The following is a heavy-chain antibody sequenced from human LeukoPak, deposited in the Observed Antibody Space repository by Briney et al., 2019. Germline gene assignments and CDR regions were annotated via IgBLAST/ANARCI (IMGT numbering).Heavy chain of an antibody. V-gene: IGHV3-23*01. CDR1: GFTFSSYA. J-gene: IGHJ3*02. Sequence: GGSLRLSCAASGFTFSSYAMSWVRQAPGKGLEWVSAISGSGGSTYYADSVKGRFTISRDNSKNTLYLQMNSLRAEDTALYHCAREPHGSGWYDDAFDIWGQGTMVTVSS. CDR3: AREPHGSGWYDDAFDI. CDR2: ISGSGGST. D-gene: IGHD6-19*01.